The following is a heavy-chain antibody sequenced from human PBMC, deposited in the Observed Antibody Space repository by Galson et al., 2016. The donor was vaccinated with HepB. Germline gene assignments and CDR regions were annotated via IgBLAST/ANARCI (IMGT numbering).Heavy chain of an antibody. Sequence: SLRLSCAASGFTFSTSWMTWVRQGPGKGLEWVANINQDGSEKHYVDSMKGRFTISRDNANNLVFLQVKSLRAEDTAVYYCARGERWGTHLYFDLWGRGTLLTVSS. J-gene: IGHJ2*01. CDR3: ARGERWGTHLYFDL. D-gene: IGHD3-16*01. V-gene: IGHV3-7*01. CDR1: GFTFSTSW. CDR2: INQDGSEK.